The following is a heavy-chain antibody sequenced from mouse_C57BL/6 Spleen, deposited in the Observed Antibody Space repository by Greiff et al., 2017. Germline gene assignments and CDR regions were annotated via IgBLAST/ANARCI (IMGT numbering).Heavy chain of an antibody. CDR3: ARNLPNWYFDV. J-gene: IGHJ1*03. CDR1: GFSLTSYG. D-gene: IGHD2-10*01. V-gene: IGHV2-2*01. CDR2: IWSGGGT. Sequence: QVQLQQSGPGLVQPSQSLSITCTVSGFSLTSYGVHWVRPSPGKGLEWLGVIWSGGGTDYNAAFISRLSISKDNSKSQVFFKMNSLQTDDTAIYYCARNLPNWYFDVWGTGTTVTVSS.